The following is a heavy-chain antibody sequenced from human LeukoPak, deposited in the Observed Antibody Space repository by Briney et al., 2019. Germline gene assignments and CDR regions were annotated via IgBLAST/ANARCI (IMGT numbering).Heavy chain of an antibody. V-gene: IGHV3-23*01. J-gene: IGHJ4*02. D-gene: IGHD3-9*01. CDR2: ISGSGDST. Sequence: GGSLRLSCAASGFAFSSYGMSWVRQAPGKGLEWVSGISGSGDSTYYADSVKGRFTISRDNSKNTLYLQMNSLRAEDAAVYYCAKDLLPYYDILTGYSTFDYWGQGTLVTVSS. CDR3: AKDLLPYYDILTGYSTFDY. CDR1: GFAFSSYG.